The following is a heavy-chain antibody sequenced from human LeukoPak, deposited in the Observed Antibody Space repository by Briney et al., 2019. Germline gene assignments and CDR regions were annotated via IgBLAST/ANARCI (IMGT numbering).Heavy chain of an antibody. CDR3: ASLGN. V-gene: IGHV3-23*01. CDR2: ISVGSDVI. J-gene: IGHJ4*02. CDR1: GFTSSNSA. Sequence: GGSLRPSCAASGFTSSNSAMSWVRQAPGKGLEWVSAISVGSDVIYYADSVKGRFTISRDNAKNSLFLQMNSLRADDTAVYYCASLGNWGQGTLVTVSS. D-gene: IGHD1-1*01.